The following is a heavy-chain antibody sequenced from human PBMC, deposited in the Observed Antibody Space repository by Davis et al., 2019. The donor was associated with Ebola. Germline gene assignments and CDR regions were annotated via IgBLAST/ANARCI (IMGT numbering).Heavy chain of an antibody. CDR1: GGTFSSYA. V-gene: IGHV1-2*02. CDR2: INPNSGGT. Sequence: ASVKVSCKASGGTFSSYAISWVRQAPGQGLEWMGWINPNSGGTNYAQKFQGRVTMTRDTSISTAYMELSRLRSDDTAVYYCARGALRGSTSYHMFDPWGQGTLVTVSS. CDR3: ARGALRGSTSYHMFDP. J-gene: IGHJ5*02. D-gene: IGHD2-2*01.